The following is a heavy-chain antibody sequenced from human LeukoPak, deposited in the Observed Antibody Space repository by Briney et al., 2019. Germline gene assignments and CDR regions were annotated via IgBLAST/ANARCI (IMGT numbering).Heavy chain of an antibody. CDR2: ISSSSSTI. J-gene: IGHJ4*02. Sequence: GGSLRLSCAASGLTIRSYSMNWVRQAPGKGLQWVSYISSSSSTIYYADSVKGRFTISRDNAKNSLYLQMNSLRAEDTAVYYCARALWFGETFPAYWGQGTLVTVSS. CDR1: GLTIRSYS. CDR3: ARALWFGETFPAY. V-gene: IGHV3-48*01. D-gene: IGHD3-10*01.